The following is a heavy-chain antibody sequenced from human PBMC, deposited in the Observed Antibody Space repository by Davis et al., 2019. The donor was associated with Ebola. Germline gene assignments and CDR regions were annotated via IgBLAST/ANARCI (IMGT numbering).Heavy chain of an antibody. CDR1: GITFNTYA. D-gene: IGHD1-7*01. CDR3: VRDIFATIRGTSGAFDI. J-gene: IGHJ3*02. Sequence: AESLRLSCAASGITFNTYAMHWVRQAPGRGPEWVAVVSYDGNTQLHADTVMGRFTISRDNSENTLYLQMNSLRSDDTAVYYCVRDIFATIRGTSGAFDIWGQGTMVTVSS. CDR2: VSYDGNTQ. V-gene: IGHV3-30*03.